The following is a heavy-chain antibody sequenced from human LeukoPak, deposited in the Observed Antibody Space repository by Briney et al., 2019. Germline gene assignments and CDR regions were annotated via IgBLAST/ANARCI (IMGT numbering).Heavy chain of an antibody. D-gene: IGHD3-22*01. CDR3: QIVVVITQPDY. CDR2: IIPIFGTA. Sequence: SVKVSXKASGGTFSSYAISWVRQAPGQGLEWMGGIIPIFGTANYAQKFQGRVTITADESTSTAYMELSSLRSEDTAVYYCQIVVVITQPDYWGQGTLVTVSS. CDR1: GGTFSSYA. J-gene: IGHJ4*02. V-gene: IGHV1-69*01.